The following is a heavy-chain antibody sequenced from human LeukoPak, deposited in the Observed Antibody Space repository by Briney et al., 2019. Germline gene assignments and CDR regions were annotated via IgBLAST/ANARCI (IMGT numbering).Heavy chain of an antibody. CDR1: GFTVSSNY. J-gene: IGHJ4*02. D-gene: IGHD4-11*01. CDR2: ISGSGGST. Sequence: GGSLRLSCAASGFTVSSNYMSWVRQAPGKGLEWVSAISGSGGSTYYADSVKGRFTISRDNSKNTLYLQLNSLRAEDTAVYYCAKDRLPQAFDHWGQGTLVTVSS. CDR3: AKDRLPQAFDH. V-gene: IGHV3-23*01.